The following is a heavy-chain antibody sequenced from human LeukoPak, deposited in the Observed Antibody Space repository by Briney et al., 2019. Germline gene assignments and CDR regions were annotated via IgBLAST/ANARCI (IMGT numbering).Heavy chain of an antibody. Sequence: TGGSLSLSCAASGFILDDYDMHWVRQSPGKGVEWVSLISWDCGRTYYADSVKGRFTISRDNSKNSLYLQMNSLRAVDTALYYCAKDTIYDSSGYLDVWGKGTTVTVSS. CDR2: ISWDCGRT. CDR3: AKDTIYDSSGYLDV. D-gene: IGHD3-22*01. J-gene: IGHJ6*04. CDR1: GFILDDYD. V-gene: IGHV3-43D*03.